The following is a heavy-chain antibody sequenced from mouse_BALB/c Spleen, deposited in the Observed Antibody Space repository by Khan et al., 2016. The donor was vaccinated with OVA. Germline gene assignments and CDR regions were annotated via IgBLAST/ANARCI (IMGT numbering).Heavy chain of an antibody. J-gene: IGHJ4*01. V-gene: IGHV9-3-1*01. CDR1: GYIFTNYG. CDR2: IYINTGEP. Sequence: QIQLVQSGPDLKKPGETVKISCKASGYIFTNYGINWVKQAPGKGLKWMGWIYINTGEPTYVDDFKGRFAFSLETSASTAYLQINNLKNEDTATYFSAREERRAMDYWGQGTSVTVSS. CDR3: AREERRAMDY.